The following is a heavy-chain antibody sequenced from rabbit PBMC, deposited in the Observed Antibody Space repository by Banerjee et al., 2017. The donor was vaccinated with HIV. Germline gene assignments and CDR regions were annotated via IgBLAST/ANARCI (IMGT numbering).Heavy chain of an antibody. CDR3: ARGAGTGGYIGFNI. J-gene: IGHJ4*02. D-gene: IGHD1-1*01. CDR1: SHITSTYA. CDR2: ITNNGRT. Sequence: QSLEESGGDLVKPGAPLTLTRPNSSHITSTYAVFCVQQAPGKGLEYVGIITNNGRTYSASWAKGRFTISKTSTTVDLKITSPTTEDTATYFCARGAGTGGYIGFNIRGPGTLVTVS. V-gene: IGHV1S69*01.